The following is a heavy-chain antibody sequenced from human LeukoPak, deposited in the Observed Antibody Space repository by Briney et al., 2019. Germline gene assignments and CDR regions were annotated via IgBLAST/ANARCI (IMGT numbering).Heavy chain of an antibody. D-gene: IGHD6-13*01. CDR2: IYPSGNT. CDR1: GYSIRSGYY. J-gene: IGHJ5*02. Sequence: SETLSLTCTVSGYSIRSGYYWGWIRQPPGKGLEWIGSIYPSGNTYYKPSLKSRVTVSVDTSKNQFSLKLSSVTAADTAVYYCARMYCSSWYFNWFDPWGQGTLVTVSS. V-gene: IGHV4-38-2*02. CDR3: ARMYCSSWYFNWFDP.